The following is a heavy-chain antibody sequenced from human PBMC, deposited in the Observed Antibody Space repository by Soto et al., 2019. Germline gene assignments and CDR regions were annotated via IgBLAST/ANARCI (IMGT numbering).Heavy chain of an antibody. Sequence: EVQLLESGGGLVQPGGSLRLSCAASGFTFSSYAMSWVRQAPGKGLEWVSAISGSGGSTYYADSVKGRFTISRDNSKNTLYLQMNSLRAEDTAVYYCKAHHSSSHTTYYFDYWGQGTLVTVSS. CDR1: GFTFSSYA. CDR2: ISGSGGST. V-gene: IGHV3-23*01. D-gene: IGHD6-6*01. CDR3: KAHHSSSHTTYYFDY. J-gene: IGHJ4*02.